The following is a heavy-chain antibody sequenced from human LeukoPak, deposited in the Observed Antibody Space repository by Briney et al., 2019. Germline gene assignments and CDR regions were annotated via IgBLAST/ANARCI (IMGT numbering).Heavy chain of an antibody. CDR3: ATETHYELLPF. V-gene: IGHV1-24*01. CDR1: GYSITELS. D-gene: IGHD3-9*01. J-gene: IGHJ4*02. Sequence: GASVKVSCKVSGYSITELSTHWVRQAPGKGREWMGGFDPGSGEIIYEQKLQDRVTMTEDTSTDTAYMELSSLRSEDTALYYCATETHYELLPFWGQGTLVTVSS. CDR2: FDPGSGEI.